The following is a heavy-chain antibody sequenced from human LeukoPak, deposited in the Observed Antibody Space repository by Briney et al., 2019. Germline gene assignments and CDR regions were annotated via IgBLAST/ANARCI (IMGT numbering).Heavy chain of an antibody. D-gene: IGHD2-15*01. CDR3: ARVVGYCSGGSCYRNYYFDY. J-gene: IGHJ4*02. CDR2: INAGNGNT. V-gene: IGHV1-3*01. CDR1: GYTFTSYA. Sequence: ASVKVSCKASGYTFTSYAMHWVRQAPGQRLEWMGWINAGNGNTKYSQKFQGRVTITRDTSASTAYMELSSLRSEDTAVYYCARVVGYCSGGSCYRNYYFDYWGQGTLVTVSS.